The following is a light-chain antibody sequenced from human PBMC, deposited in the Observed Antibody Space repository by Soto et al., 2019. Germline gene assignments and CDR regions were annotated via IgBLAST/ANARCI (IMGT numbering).Light chain of an antibody. V-gene: IGLV2-14*01. CDR1: SSDVGGYNY. CDR3: SSYTTTGTWV. Sequence: QSALTQPASVSGSPGQSITISCTGTSSDVGGYNYVSWYQQHPGKAPKLMIYEVSNRHSGVSNRFSGSKSGNTASLTISGLHADDESDYYCSSYTTTGTWVFCGGTKLTVL. CDR2: EVS. J-gene: IGLJ3*02.